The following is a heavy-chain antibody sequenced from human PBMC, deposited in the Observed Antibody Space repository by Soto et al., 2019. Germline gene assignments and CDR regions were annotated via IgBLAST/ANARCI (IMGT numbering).Heavy chain of an antibody. CDR1: GFTFSNAW. J-gene: IGHJ6*02. D-gene: IGHD6-19*01. CDR2: IKSKTDGGTT. Sequence: GGSLRLSCAASGFTFSNAWMSWVRQAPGKGLEWVGRIKSKTDGGTTDYAAPVKGRFTISRDDSKNTLYLQMNSLKTEDTAVYYCTTALLAGYYYYYGMDVWGQGTTVTVSS. V-gene: IGHV3-15*01. CDR3: TTALLAGYYYYYGMDV.